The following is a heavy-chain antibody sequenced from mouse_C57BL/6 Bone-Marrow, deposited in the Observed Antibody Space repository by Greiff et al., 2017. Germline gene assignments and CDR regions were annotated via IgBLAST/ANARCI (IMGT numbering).Heavy chain of an antibody. Sequence: QVQLQQSGPGLVQPSQCLSITCTVSGFSLTSYGVHWVRQSPGKGLVWLGVIWSGGSTDYNAAFISRLSISKDNAESQVFFQMNRLQAYDTAIYYCARSPYGYFLDWFAYWGQGTLVTVSA. CDR2: IWSGGST. D-gene: IGHD2-2*01. CDR1: GFSLTSYG. CDR3: ARSPYGYFLDWFAY. V-gene: IGHV2-2*01. J-gene: IGHJ3*01.